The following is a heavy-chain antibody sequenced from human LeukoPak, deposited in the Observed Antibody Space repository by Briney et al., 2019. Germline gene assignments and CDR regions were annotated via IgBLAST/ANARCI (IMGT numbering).Heavy chain of an antibody. V-gene: IGHV3-48*01. CDR3: AKVGENVLRIYPHSYYFDS. Sequence: PGGSLRLSCAASGFTFSSYSMNWVRQAPGKGLEWVSYISNSSSTIYYADSVKGRFTIPRDNAKNSLYLQMNSLRAEDAAVYYCAKVGENVLRIYPHSYYFDSWGQGTLVAVSS. CDR1: GFTFSSYS. J-gene: IGHJ4*02. D-gene: IGHD2-15*01. CDR2: ISNSSSTI.